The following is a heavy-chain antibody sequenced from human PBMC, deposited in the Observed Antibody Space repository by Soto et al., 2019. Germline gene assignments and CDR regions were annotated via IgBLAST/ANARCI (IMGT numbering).Heavy chain of an antibody. J-gene: IGHJ6*02. V-gene: IGHV4-39*01. CDR2: IYYSGST. CDR3: ASHLRVVVASYYYYYGMDV. D-gene: IGHD2-15*01. CDR1: GGSISSSSYY. Sequence: QLQLQESGPGLVKPSETLSLTCTVSGGSISSSSYYWGWIRQPPGKGLEWIGSIYYSGSTYYNPSLKSRVTISVDTSKNQFSLKLSSVTAADTALYYCASHLRVVVASYYYYYGMDVWGRGITVTASS.